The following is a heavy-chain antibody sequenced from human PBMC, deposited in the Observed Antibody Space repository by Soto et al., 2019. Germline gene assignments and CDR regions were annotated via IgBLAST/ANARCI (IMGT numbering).Heavy chain of an antibody. Sequence: QVQLVESGGGVVQPGRSLRLSCAASGFTFSSYAMHWVRQAPGKGLEWVAVTSYDGSNKYYADSVKGRFTISRDNSKNTLYLQMNSLRAEDTAVYYCARVPSSSGRAHFDYWGQGTLVTVSS. J-gene: IGHJ4*02. D-gene: IGHD2-15*01. CDR1: GFTFSSYA. CDR3: ARVPSSSGRAHFDY. CDR2: TSYDGSNK. V-gene: IGHV3-30-3*01.